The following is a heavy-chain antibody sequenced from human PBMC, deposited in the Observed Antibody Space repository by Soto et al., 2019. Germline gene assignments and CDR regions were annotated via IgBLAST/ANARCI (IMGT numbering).Heavy chain of an antibody. V-gene: IGHV3-7*03. CDR1: GFSLIAYW. CDR3: ARGNVDFYDNGVDY. D-gene: IGHD3-22*01. Sequence: GGSLRLGCGASGFSLIAYWMSWVRQAPGKGRGWVANINQDGSERNYVDSVRGRFTISRDNAQHSVFLQMHSLRAEDMAVYFCARGNVDFYDNGVDYGGQGAPVTVSS. J-gene: IGHJ4*02. CDR2: INQDGSER.